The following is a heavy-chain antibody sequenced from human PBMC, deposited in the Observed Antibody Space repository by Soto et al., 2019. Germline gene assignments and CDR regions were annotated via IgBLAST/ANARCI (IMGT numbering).Heavy chain of an antibody. CDR1: GFTVTSNG. D-gene: IGHD6-19*01. J-gene: IGHJ4*02. CDR2: ISPNGQGI. V-gene: IGHV3-23*01. CDR3: ALTRRSSLLEVAGPGFEY. Sequence: EVKLLESGGGLVQPGGSLRLSCGVSGFTVTSNGVSWVRQAPGKGLEWVSAISPNGQGIWYADSVKGRFTISRDNSKNTLFLQMDSLRVDDTGVYYCALTRRSSLLEVAGPGFEYWGQGTLVTVS.